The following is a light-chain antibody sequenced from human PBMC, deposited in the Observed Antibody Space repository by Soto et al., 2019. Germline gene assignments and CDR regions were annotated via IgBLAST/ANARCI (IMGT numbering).Light chain of an antibody. CDR1: SSNIGSHT. Sequence: QSVLTQPPSASGTPGQTIAISCSGGSSNIGSHTVNWYQQLPGTAPRLLIYSNTQRPSGVPDRFSGSKSGTSASLAISGLQSEYEGDYYCAAWDDSLNGVGFGGGTKLTVL. J-gene: IGLJ2*01. CDR3: AAWDDSLNGVG. V-gene: IGLV1-44*01. CDR2: SNT.